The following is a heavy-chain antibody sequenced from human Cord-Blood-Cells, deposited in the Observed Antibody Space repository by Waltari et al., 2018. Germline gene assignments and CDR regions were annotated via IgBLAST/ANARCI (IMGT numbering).Heavy chain of an antibody. CDR2: ISGRGVSR. CDR1: GFTFSSYA. V-gene: IGHV3-23*01. CDR3: AKDLSSVQQLVLGYYFDY. Sequence: EVQLLESGGGLVQPGGSLRLSCAASGFTFSSYAMSWVRQAPGNGLEWVSAISGRGVSRVYADAGKGRFTISGDNSKNTLYLQMNSLRAEDTAVYYCAKDLSSVQQLVLGYYFDYWGQGTLVTVSS. J-gene: IGHJ4*02. D-gene: IGHD6-13*01.